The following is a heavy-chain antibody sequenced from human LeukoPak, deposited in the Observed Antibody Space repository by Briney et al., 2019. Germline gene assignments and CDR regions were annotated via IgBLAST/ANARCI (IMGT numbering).Heavy chain of an antibody. V-gene: IGHV1-46*01. CDR1: GYTFTSYY. J-gene: IGHJ4*02. CDR3: ARVRGPYCSGGSCYFRRYFDY. D-gene: IGHD2-15*01. Sequence: ASVKVSCKASGYTFTSYYMHWVRQAPGQGLEWMGIISPSGGSTSYAQKFQGRVTMTRDMSTSTVYTELSSLRSEDTAVYYCARVRGPYCSGGSCYFRRYFDYWGQGTLVTVSS. CDR2: ISPSGGST.